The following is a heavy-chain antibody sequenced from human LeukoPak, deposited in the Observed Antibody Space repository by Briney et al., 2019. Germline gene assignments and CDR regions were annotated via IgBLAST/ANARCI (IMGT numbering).Heavy chain of an antibody. V-gene: IGHV4-31*03. CDR1: GGSISSGGYY. CDR2: IYYSGST. J-gene: IGHJ4*02. Sequence: SETLSLTCTVSGGSISSGGYYWSWIPQHPGKGLEWIGYIYYSGSTYYNPSLKSRVTISVDTSKNQFSLKLSSVTAADTAVYYCAIGVRNSRSPHIFDYWGQGTLVTVSS. D-gene: IGHD1-7*01. CDR3: AIGVRNSRSPHIFDY.